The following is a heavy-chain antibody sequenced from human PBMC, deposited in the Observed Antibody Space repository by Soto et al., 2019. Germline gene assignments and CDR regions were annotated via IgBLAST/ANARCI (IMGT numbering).Heavy chain of an antibody. Sequence: SETLSLTCTVSGGSISSYYWSWIRQPPGKGLEWIGYIYYSGSTNYNPSLKSRVTISVDTSKNQFSLKLSSVTAADTAVYYCARLAATHYDFWSDPGHYYGMDVWGQGTTLTVSS. CDR3: ARLAATHYDFWSDPGHYYGMDV. J-gene: IGHJ6*02. CDR2: IYYSGST. D-gene: IGHD3-3*01. CDR1: GGSISSYY. V-gene: IGHV4-59*12.